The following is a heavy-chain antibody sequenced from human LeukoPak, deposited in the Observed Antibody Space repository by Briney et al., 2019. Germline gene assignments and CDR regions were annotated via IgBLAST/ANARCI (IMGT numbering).Heavy chain of an antibody. J-gene: IGHJ6*02. CDR3: ARDNRYSSSWYYGMDV. D-gene: IGHD6-13*01. CDR2: INHSGNI. CDR1: GGSLSGYY. V-gene: IGHV4-34*01. Sequence: SETLSLTCAVYGGSLSGYYWSWIRQSPEKGLEWIAEINHSGNINYNASLQSRLTISVDTSKSQFSLMLRSVTVADTAVYYCARDNRYSSSWYYGMDVWGQGTTVTVSS.